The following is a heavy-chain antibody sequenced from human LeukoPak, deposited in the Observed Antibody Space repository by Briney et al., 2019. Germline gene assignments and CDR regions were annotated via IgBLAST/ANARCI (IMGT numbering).Heavy chain of an antibody. V-gene: IGHV3-21*01. Sequence: GGSLRLSCAASGFTFSSYSMNWVRQAPGKGLEWVSSISSSSSYTYYADSVKGRFTISRDNAKNSLYLQMNSLRAEDTAVYYCARAGPSSGWDFGYWGQGTLVTVSS. J-gene: IGHJ4*02. CDR3: ARAGPSSGWDFGY. D-gene: IGHD6-19*01. CDR1: GFTFSSYS. CDR2: ISSSSSYT.